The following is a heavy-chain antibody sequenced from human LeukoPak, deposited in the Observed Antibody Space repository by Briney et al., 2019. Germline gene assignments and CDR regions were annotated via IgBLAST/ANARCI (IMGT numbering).Heavy chain of an antibody. J-gene: IGHJ4*02. V-gene: IGHV3-23*01. CDR1: GFTFSSYA. Sequence: GGSLRLSCAASGFTFSSYAMSWVRQAPGMGLEWVSAISGSGGSTYYADSVKGRFTISRDNSKNTLYLQMNSLRAEDTAVYYCARGSGGYSYGYPDYWGQGTLVTVSS. D-gene: IGHD5-18*01. CDR2: ISGSGGST. CDR3: ARGSGGYSYGYPDY.